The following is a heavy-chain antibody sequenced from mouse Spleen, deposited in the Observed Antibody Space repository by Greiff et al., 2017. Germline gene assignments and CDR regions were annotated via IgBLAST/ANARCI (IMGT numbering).Heavy chain of an antibody. CDR1: GFNIKDAY. J-gene: IGHJ4*01. Sequence: VQLQQSGAELVRPGASVKLSCTASGFNIKDAYMHWVKQRPEQGLEWIGWIDPENGDTEYASKFQGKATITADTSSNTAYLQLSSLTSEDTAVYYCTTGNYYGSSYYYAMDYWGQGTSVTVSS. CDR2: IDPENGDT. CDR3: TTGNYYGSSYYYAMDY. V-gene: IGHV14-4*01. D-gene: IGHD1-1*01.